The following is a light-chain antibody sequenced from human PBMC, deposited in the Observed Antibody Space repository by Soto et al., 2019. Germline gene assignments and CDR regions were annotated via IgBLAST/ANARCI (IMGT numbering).Light chain of an antibody. Sequence: DIQMTQSPSSLSASLGDRVTITCRASENIIQYLNWYQQKPGKVPRLLVYGASRLETGVPSRFSDSGFGAEFPLTIRGLQSEDFATYYCQHSYTAPWTFGQGTKV. CDR3: QHSYTAPWT. V-gene: IGKV1-39*01. CDR1: ENIIQY. J-gene: IGKJ1*01. CDR2: GAS.